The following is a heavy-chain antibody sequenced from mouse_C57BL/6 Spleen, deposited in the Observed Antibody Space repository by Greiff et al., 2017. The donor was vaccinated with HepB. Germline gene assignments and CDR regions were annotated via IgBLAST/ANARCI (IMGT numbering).Heavy chain of an antibody. CDR2: ISGGGGNT. J-gene: IGHJ3*01. CDR1: GFTFSSYT. CDR3: ARHTFDSSGAWFAY. Sequence: EVQLVESGGGLVKPGGSLKLSCAASGFTFSSYTMSWVRQTPEKRLEWVATISGGGGNTYYPDSVKGRFTISRDNAKNTLYLQMSSLRSEDTALYYCARHTFDSSGAWFAYWGQGTLVTVSA. V-gene: IGHV5-9*01. D-gene: IGHD3-2*02.